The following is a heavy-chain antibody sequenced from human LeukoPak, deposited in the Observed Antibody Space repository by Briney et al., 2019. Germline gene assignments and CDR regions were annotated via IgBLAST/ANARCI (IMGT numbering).Heavy chain of an antibody. Sequence: PGGSLRLSCAASGLSFSSFAMSWFRQAPGKGLEWVGFIRSKAYGGTTEYAASVKGRFTISRDDSKSIAYLQMNSLKTEDTAVYYCTRGRKQLVWDYYYYYMDVWGKGTTVTVSS. V-gene: IGHV3-49*03. CDR2: IRSKAYGGTT. CDR1: GLSFSSFA. D-gene: IGHD6-6*01. CDR3: TRGRKQLVWDYYYYYMDV. J-gene: IGHJ6*03.